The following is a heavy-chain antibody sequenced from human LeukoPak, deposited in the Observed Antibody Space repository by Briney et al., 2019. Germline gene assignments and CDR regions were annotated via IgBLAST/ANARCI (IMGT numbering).Heavy chain of an antibody. Sequence: SETLSLTCAVYGGSFSGYYWSWIRQPPGKGLEWIGEINHSGSTNYNPSLKSRVTISVDTSKNQFSLKLSSVTAADTAVYYCARPRGYSGYAMSYWGQETLVTVSS. CDR3: ARPRGYSGYAMSY. CDR2: INHSGST. D-gene: IGHD5-12*01. V-gene: IGHV4-34*01. J-gene: IGHJ4*02. CDR1: GGSFSGYY.